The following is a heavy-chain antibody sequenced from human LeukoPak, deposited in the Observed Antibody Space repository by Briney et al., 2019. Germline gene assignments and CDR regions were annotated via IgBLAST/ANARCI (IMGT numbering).Heavy chain of an antibody. CDR3: ATIGDRRSGELYRIDY. CDR1: GFTFSNAW. J-gene: IGHJ4*02. V-gene: IGHV3-15*01. Sequence: AGGSLRLSCAASGFTFSNAWMSWVRQAPGKGLEWVGRIKSKTDGGTTDYAAPVKGRFTISRDDSKNTLYLQMNSLRAEDAAVYYCATIGDRRSGELYRIDYWGQGTLVTVSS. CDR2: IKSKTDGGTT. D-gene: IGHD1-26*01.